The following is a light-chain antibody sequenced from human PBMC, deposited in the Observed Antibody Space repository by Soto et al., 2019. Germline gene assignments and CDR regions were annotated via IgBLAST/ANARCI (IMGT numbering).Light chain of an antibody. J-gene: IGKJ1*01. CDR2: AAS. V-gene: IGKV1-39*01. CDR1: QSISSY. Sequence: DIQMTQSPSSLSASVGDRVTITCRASQSISSYLNWYQQKPGKAPKLLIYAASRLQSGVPSRFSGSGSGTDFTLTISSLQPEDFATYYCQQSYSTPRPFGQGTKVEIK. CDR3: QQSYSTPRP.